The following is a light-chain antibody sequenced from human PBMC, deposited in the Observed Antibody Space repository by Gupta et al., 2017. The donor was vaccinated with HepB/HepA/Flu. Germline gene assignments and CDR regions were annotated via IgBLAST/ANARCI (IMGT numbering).Light chain of an antibody. CDR3: AAWDDSLNGQVV. CDR1: NSNIGSNT. Sequence: QSVLTQPPSASATPGQRVTISCSGSNSNIGSNTVNWYQQLPGTAPRLLIYTNNRRPSGVPDRFSGSKSGTSASLAISGLQSEDEADYYCAAWDDSLNGQVVFGGGTKLTVL. V-gene: IGLV1-44*01. J-gene: IGLJ2*01. CDR2: TNN.